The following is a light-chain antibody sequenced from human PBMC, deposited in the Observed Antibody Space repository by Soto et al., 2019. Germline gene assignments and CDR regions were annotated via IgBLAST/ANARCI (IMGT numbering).Light chain of an antibody. Sequence: NFMLTQPHSVSESPGKTVTISCTRSSGSIADNYVQWYQQRPGSAPTTVIYEHNQRPSGVPDRFSGSTDGSSNSASLTSSGLQTEDEADYYCQSYDSYTVVFGGGTKLTVL. CDR2: EHN. J-gene: IGLJ2*01. V-gene: IGLV6-57*04. CDR1: SGSIADNY. CDR3: QSYDSYTVV.